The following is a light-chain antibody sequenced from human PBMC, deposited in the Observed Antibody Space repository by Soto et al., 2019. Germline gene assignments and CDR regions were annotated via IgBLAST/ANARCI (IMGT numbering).Light chain of an antibody. CDR1: QDVRSC. V-gene: IGKV1-33*01. CDR3: QQYDNRLT. CDR2: DAS. J-gene: IGKJ4*01. Sequence: DIQMTQSPSSLSASIGDRVTITCQASQDVRSCLNCYQQKAGKAPKLLIYDASNLETGVPSRFSGSGSGTDFTFTISSLQPEDIGTYYCQQYDNRLTFGGGTKVDNK.